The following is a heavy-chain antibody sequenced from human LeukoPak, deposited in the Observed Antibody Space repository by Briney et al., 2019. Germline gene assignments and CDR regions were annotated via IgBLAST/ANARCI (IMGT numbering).Heavy chain of an antibody. V-gene: IGHV1-18*04. CDR3: ARDYYDVLTGYLLNSFTR. J-gene: IGHJ4*02. CDR1: GYTFTNYG. CDR2: ISGYNGHS. Sequence: GASVKVSCKASGYTFTNYGINWVRQAPGQGLEWMGWISGYNGHSDYAQSFQGRVTMTTDTSTSTAFMELRSLRSDDTAFYYCARDYYDVLTGYLLNSFTRWGQGTLVTVSS. D-gene: IGHD3-9*01.